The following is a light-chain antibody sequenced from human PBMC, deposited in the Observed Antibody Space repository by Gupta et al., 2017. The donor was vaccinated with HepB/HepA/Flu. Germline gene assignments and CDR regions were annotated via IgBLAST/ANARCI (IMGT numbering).Light chain of an antibody. J-gene: IGLJ3*02. V-gene: IGLV2-11*01. CDR2: ADT. CDR1: GSDVGGYHD. CDR3: CSYAGSLTWV. Sequence: QSAQTPPSPASGSPGQSVTISCPGTGSDVGGYHDVSWYQHHPGRPPKVMIYADTKRPSGGPDRFSASKSGNTASLTITGLQAEDEADYYCCSYAGSLTWVFGGGTILTVL.